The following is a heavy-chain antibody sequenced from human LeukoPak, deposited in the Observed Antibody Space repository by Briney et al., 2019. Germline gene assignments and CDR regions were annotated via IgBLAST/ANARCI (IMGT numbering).Heavy chain of an antibody. CDR1: SGSFSSSRTY. Sequence: SETLSLTCSVSSGSFSSSRTYWGWIRQPPGKGLEWIGFMYYRGSTYYNPSLKNRVAISLDTSKNHFSLRLSTVTATDTAVYYCARGGANFWSGYFDSWGQGTPVIVSS. CDR3: ARGGANFWSGYFDS. CDR2: MYYRGST. J-gene: IGHJ4*02. D-gene: IGHD3-3*01. V-gene: IGHV4-39*02.